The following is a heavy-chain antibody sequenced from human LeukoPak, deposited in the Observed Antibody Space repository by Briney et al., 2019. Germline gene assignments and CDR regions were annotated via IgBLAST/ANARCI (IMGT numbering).Heavy chain of an antibody. CDR1: GFTFSDHY. CDR3: ARTSTSGWYSPGY. J-gene: IGHJ4*02. Sequence: TGGSLRLSCAASGFTFSDHYMDWVRQAPGKGLEWVGRSRNKANSYTTDYAASVKGRFTISRDDSTNSLYLQMNSLKTEDTAVYYCARTSTSGWYSPGYWGQGTLVTVSS. D-gene: IGHD6-19*01. V-gene: IGHV3-72*01. CDR2: SRNKANSYTT.